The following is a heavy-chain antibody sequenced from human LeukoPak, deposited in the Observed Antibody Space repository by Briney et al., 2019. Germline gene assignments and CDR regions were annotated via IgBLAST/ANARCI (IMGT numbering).Heavy chain of an antibody. J-gene: IGHJ5*02. Sequence: QTLSLTCTVSGGSISSGDYYWSWIRQPPGKGLEWIGYIYYSGSTYYNPSLKSRVTISVDTSKNQFSLKLSSVTGADTAVYYCASRTVTTFRFDPWGQGTLVTVSS. CDR2: IYYSGST. D-gene: IGHD4-17*01. V-gene: IGHV4-30-4*01. CDR3: ASRTVTTFRFDP. CDR1: GGSISSGDYY.